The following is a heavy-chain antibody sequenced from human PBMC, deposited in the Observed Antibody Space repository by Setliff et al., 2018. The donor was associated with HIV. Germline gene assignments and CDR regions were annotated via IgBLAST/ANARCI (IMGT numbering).Heavy chain of an antibody. D-gene: IGHD1-7*01. J-gene: IGHJ6*03. V-gene: IGHV4-34*01. CDR3: ARVGGTTWGVYYYYYYMDV. CDR1: GGSFSGYY. Sequence: SETLSLTCAVYGGSFSGYYWSWIRQSPGKGLEWIGEINHSESTNYSPSLKSRVTISVDTSKNQFSLKLSSVTAADTAVYYCARVGGTTWGVYYYYYYMDVWGKGTTVTVSS. CDR2: INHSEST.